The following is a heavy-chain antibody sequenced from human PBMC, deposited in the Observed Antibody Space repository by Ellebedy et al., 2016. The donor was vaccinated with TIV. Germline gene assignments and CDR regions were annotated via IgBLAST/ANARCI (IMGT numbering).Heavy chain of an antibody. V-gene: IGHV3-21*05. CDR3: ASIAGVLDSFDF. J-gene: IGHJ4*02. CDR1: GFTFSSYG. CDR2: ISSSSSYI. Sequence: PGGSLRLSCAASGFTFSSYGMTWVRQAPGKGLEWVSYISSSSSYIYYTDSVKGRFTISRDSSKNTLHLQMNSLRAEDTGVYYCASIAGVLDSFDFWGQGTLVTVSS. D-gene: IGHD6-13*01.